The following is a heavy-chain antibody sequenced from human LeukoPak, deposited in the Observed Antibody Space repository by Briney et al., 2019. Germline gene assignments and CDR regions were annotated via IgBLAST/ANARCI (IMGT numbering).Heavy chain of an antibody. CDR1: GGSISGSTDY. CDR3: ARALGYCYGGSWYSPSLYYYYSYMDV. Sequence: SETLSLTCSVSGGSISGSTDYWGWIRQPPGKGLERIGSLYYSGNTYYTPSLKSRVTISVDTSKNQFSLKVTSVTAADTAVYYCARALGYCYGGSWYSPSLYYYYSYMDVWGKGTTVTVSS. CDR2: LYYSGNT. D-gene: IGHD2-15*01. V-gene: IGHV4-39*01. J-gene: IGHJ6*03.